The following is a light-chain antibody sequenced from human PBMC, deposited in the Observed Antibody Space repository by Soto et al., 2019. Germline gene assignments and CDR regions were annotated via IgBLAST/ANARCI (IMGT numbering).Light chain of an antibody. J-gene: IGKJ4*01. CDR2: EAS. V-gene: IGKV1-39*01. Sequence: DIHMTQSPSSLSASVGDRVTITCRASQSISSYLNWYQQKPGKAPKLLIYEASSFQSGVPSRFSGSGSGTDFTLTISSLQPEDFATYFCQQSYSTPLTFGGGTKVDIK. CDR3: QQSYSTPLT. CDR1: QSISSY.